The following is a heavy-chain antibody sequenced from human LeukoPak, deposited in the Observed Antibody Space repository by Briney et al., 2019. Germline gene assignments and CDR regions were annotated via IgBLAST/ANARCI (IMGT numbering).Heavy chain of an antibody. Sequence: ASVKVSCKASGYTFTTYAISWVRQAPGQGLEWMGGIIPIFGTANYAQKFQGRVTITADESTSTAYMELSSLRSEDTAVYYCARVRSIVATEFDPWGQGTLVTVSS. V-gene: IGHV1-69*13. D-gene: IGHD5-12*01. CDR2: IIPIFGTA. CDR1: GYTFTTYA. CDR3: ARVRSIVATEFDP. J-gene: IGHJ5*02.